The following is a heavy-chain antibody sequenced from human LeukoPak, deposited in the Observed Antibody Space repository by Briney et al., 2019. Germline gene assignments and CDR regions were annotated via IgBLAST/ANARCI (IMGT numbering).Heavy chain of an antibody. D-gene: IGHD5-12*01. CDR3: ARERGYSGYDYFIDSPSDS. CDR1: GFTFSSYE. J-gene: IGHJ4*02. V-gene: IGHV3-48*03. Sequence: GGSLRLSCAASGFTFSSYEMNWVRQARGKGLEWVSYISSSGDTIYYADSVKGRFTISRDNAKNSLYLQMNSLRAEDAAVYYCARERGYSGYDYFIDSPSDSWGQGTLVTVSS. CDR2: ISSSGDTI.